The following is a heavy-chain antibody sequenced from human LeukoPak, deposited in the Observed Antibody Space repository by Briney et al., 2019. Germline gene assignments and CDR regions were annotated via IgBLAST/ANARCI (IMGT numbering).Heavy chain of an antibody. V-gene: IGHV3-43D*03. D-gene: IGHD1-26*01. Sequence: GGSLRLSCAASGFTFDDYAMYWVRQAPGKGLEWVSLISWDGSSTYYADSVKGRFTISRDNSKNSLYLQMNSLRTEDTALYYCAKGGLGATDYWGQGTLVTVSS. J-gene: IGHJ4*02. CDR1: GFTFDDYA. CDR3: AKGGLGATDY. CDR2: ISWDGSST.